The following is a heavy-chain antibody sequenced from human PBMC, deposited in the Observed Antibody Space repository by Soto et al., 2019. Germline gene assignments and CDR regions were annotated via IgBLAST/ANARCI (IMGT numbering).Heavy chain of an antibody. CDR1: GFTFSNYD. V-gene: IGHV3-13*05. J-gene: IGHJ4*02. CDR3: GRGSSGWYSEVDF. D-gene: IGHD6-19*01. Sequence: GGPLRLSCAASGFTFSNYDMHWVRQTTGKGLEWVSAIGTTGDPYCPGSVKGRFTISRDNAKNSLYLQMNSLTVEDTDVYFCGRGSSGWYSEVDFWGQGTLVTVSS. CDR2: IGTTGDP.